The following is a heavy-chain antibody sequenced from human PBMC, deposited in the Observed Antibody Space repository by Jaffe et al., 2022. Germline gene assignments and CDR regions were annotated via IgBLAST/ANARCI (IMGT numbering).Heavy chain of an antibody. CDR1: GFTFSSYW. Sequence: EVQLVESGGGLVQPGGSLRLSCAASGFTFSSYWMSWVRQAPGKGLEWVANIKQDGSEKYYVDSVKGRFTISRDNAKNSLYLQMNSLRAEDTAVYYCARDEPDFWSGYQYYYYYYYMDVWGKGTTVTVSS. V-gene: IGHV3-7*01. CDR3: ARDEPDFWSGYQYYYYYYYMDV. CDR2: IKQDGSEK. D-gene: IGHD3-3*01. J-gene: IGHJ6*03.